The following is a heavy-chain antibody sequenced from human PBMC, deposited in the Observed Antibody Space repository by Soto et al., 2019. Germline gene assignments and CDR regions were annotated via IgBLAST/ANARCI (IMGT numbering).Heavy chain of an antibody. CDR2: IYPGDSDT. Sequence: GESLKISCKGSGYSFTSYWIGWVRQMPGKGLEWMGIIYPGDSDTRYSPSFQGQVTISADKSISTAYLQWSSLKASDTAMYYCARGIWFGDPPPLVYAMDVWGQGTTVTV. V-gene: IGHV5-51*01. CDR1: GYSFTSYW. D-gene: IGHD3-10*01. CDR3: ARGIWFGDPPPLVYAMDV. J-gene: IGHJ6*02.